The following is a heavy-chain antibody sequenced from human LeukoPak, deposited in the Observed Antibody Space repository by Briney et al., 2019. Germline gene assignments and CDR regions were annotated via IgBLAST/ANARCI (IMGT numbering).Heavy chain of an antibody. D-gene: IGHD6-19*01. CDR1: GYTFTGYY. CDR2: INPNSGGT. V-gene: IGHV1-2*02. J-gene: IGHJ5*02. Sequence: ASVEVSCKASGYTFTGYYMHWVRQAPGQGPEWMGWINPNSGGTNYAQKFQGRVTMTRDTSLSTVYMEPSRLRSDDTAVYYCATQATSGWHFSWGQGTLVTVSS. CDR3: ATQATSGWHFS.